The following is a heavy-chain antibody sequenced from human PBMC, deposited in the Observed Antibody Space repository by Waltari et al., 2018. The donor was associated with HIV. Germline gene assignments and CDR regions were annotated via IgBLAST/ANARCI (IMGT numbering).Heavy chain of an antibody. V-gene: IGHV3-33*01. CDR1: GFSLSNSG. Sequence: QVQLVESAGGVVQPGKSLRLSCAASGFSLSNSGMPWVRQAPGKGLEWVALIWYDGSNKYYGDSVKGRFTISRDISKNTLYLQMNSLRAEDTAVYFCARDFALDSWGPGTLVTVSS. CDR2: IWYDGSNK. CDR3: ARDFALDS. J-gene: IGHJ4*02.